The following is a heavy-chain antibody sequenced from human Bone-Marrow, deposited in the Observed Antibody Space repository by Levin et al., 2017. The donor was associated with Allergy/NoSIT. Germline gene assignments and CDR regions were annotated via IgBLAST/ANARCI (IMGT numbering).Heavy chain of an antibody. CDR2: ISHNGFKT. CDR1: GFILRNHD. J-gene: IGHJ6*03. CDR3: VKEHYYYYYMDV. V-gene: IGHV3-64D*06. Sequence: PGGSLRLSCSASGFILRNHDIHWVRQAPGKGLEYVSGISHNGFKTYYADSVQGRFNISRDNSKNTVFLQMSSVRAEDTAVYYCVKEHYYYYYMDVWGKGTTVTVSS.